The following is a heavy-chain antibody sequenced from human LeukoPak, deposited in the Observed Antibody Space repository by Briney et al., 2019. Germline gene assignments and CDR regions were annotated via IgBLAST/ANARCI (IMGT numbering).Heavy chain of an antibody. CDR2: INTNTGNP. Sequence: ASVKVSCKASGYTFISYAMNWVRQAPGQGLEWMGWINTNTGNPTYAQGFTGRFVFSLDTSVSTAYLQISSLKAEDTAVYYCARYNRNYYDSSGYHDYWGQGTLVTVSS. CDR1: GYTFISYA. CDR3: ARYNRNYYDSSGYHDY. J-gene: IGHJ4*02. V-gene: IGHV7-4-1*02. D-gene: IGHD3-22*01.